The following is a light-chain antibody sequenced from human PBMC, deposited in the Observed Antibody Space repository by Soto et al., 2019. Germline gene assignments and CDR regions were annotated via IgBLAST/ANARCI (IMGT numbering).Light chain of an antibody. CDR2: GAS. Sequence: EIVLTQSPGTLSLSPGERATLSCRASQSVRSSFLAWYQQKPGQAPRLLIYGASSRATGIPDRFGGSGSGTDFTLTISRLEPEDFAVYYCQQYDSSPRTFGQGTKVEVK. J-gene: IGKJ1*01. CDR1: QSVRSSF. CDR3: QQYDSSPRT. V-gene: IGKV3-20*01.